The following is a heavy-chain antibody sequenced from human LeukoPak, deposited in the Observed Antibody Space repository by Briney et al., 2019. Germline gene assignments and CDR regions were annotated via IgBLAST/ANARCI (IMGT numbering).Heavy chain of an antibody. CDR3: ARDGATTNYYYYGMDV. D-gene: IGHD5-12*01. CDR1: GFTFSSYA. J-gene: IGHJ6*02. Sequence: GGSLRLSCAASGFTFSSYAMHWVRQAPGKGLEYVSAISGNGGSTYYANSVKGRFTISRDNSKNTLYLQMGSLRAEDMAVYYCARDGATTNYYYYGMDVWGQGTTVTVSS. V-gene: IGHV3-64*01. CDR2: ISGNGGST.